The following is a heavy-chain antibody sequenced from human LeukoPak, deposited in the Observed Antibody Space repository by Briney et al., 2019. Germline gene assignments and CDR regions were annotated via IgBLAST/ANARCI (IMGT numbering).Heavy chain of an antibody. CDR3: AKGNWGGEYIFDF. V-gene: IGHV3-23*01. CDR2: ISGSGSST. CDR1: GFTFTGSS. Sequence: GGSLRLSCVASGFTFTGSSMNWVRQAPEKGLEWVSAISGSGSSTNYADSLKGRFTISRDDSKNTLYLQMNSLRAEDTAIYYCAKGNWGGEYIFDFWGQGTLVTVSS. J-gene: IGHJ4*02. D-gene: IGHD7-27*01.